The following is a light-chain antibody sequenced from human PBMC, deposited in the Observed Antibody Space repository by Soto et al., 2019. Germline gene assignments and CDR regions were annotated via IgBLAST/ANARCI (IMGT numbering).Light chain of an antibody. Sequence: QSVMTQPPSVSAAPGQRITISCSGSNSNIGVNYVSWYQQVPETAPKLLIFDNDQRPSGIPDRFSGSKSGTSATLGITGLQPGDEANYYCGTWDDSLRLAIFGGGTQLTVL. CDR1: NSNIGVNY. CDR3: GTWDDSLRLAI. J-gene: IGLJ7*01. CDR2: DND. V-gene: IGLV1-51*01.